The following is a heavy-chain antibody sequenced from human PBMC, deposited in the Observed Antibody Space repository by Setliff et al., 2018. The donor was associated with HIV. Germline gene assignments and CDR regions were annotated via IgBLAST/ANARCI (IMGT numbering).Heavy chain of an antibody. J-gene: IGHJ4*02. CDR1: GASSIYF. CDR2: VYYSGST. CDR3: AKDRSGSYRTFDY. V-gene: IGHV4-39*07. D-gene: IGHD1-26*01. Sequence: KASETLSLTCTVSGASSIYFWGWIRQPPGKGLEWIGSVYYSGSTYYNPSLKSRVTISMDTSKSQFSLELNSVTAADTAVYYCAKDRSGSYRTFDYWGPGILVTVSS.